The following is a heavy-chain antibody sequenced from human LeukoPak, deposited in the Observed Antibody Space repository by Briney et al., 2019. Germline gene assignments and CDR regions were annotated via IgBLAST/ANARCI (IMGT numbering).Heavy chain of an antibody. J-gene: IGHJ4*02. CDR3: ARDSRVVLRYFDWLSAGYYFDY. Sequence: PSETLSLTCAVYGGSFSGYYWSWLRQPPGKGLEWIGEINRSGRTNYNPSLKSRVTISVDTSKNQFSLKLSSVTAADTAVYYCARDSRVVLRYFDWLSAGYYFDYWGQGTLVTVSS. D-gene: IGHD3-9*01. CDR2: INRSGRT. V-gene: IGHV4-34*01. CDR1: GGSFSGYY.